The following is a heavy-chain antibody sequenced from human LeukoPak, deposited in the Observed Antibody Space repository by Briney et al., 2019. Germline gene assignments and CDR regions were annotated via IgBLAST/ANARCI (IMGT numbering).Heavy chain of an antibody. CDR1: GFTFSSYW. D-gene: IGHD2-2*01. J-gene: IGHJ3*02. CDR3: AREGRSCPSTSCSALDAFDI. V-gene: IGHV3-7*01. CDR2: IRQDGSEK. Sequence: GGSLRLSCAASGFTFSSYWMSWVRQAPGKGLQWVANIRQDGSEKYYVDSVKGRFTISRDNARNSLYLQMNSLRVEDTALYYCAREGRSCPSTSCSALDAFDIWGQGTMVTVSS.